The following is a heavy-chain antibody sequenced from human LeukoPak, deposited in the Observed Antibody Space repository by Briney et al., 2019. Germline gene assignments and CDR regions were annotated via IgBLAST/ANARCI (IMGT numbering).Heavy chain of an antibody. CDR2: IKQDGSEK. Sequence: GGSLRLSCAASGFTFSSYWMSWVRQAPGKGLEWVANIKQDGSEKYYVDSVKGRFTISRDNAKNSLYLQMSSLRAEDTAVYYCARALLFDAFDIWGQGTMVTVSS. D-gene: IGHD2-15*01. CDR3: ARALLFDAFDI. CDR1: GFTFSSYW. V-gene: IGHV3-7*01. J-gene: IGHJ3*02.